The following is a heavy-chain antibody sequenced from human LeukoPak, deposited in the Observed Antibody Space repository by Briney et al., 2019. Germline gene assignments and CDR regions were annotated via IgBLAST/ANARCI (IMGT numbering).Heavy chain of an antibody. D-gene: IGHD6-13*01. Sequence: GGSLRLSCAASKFTFSSYGMHWVRQAPGKGLEWVAVISYDGSNEYYVDSVKGRFTISRDNSKNTLYLQMNSSRAEDTAVYYCARDPSIAAAYYFDYWGQGTLVTVSS. J-gene: IGHJ4*02. CDR1: KFTFSSYG. CDR3: ARDPSIAAAYYFDY. CDR2: ISYDGSNE. V-gene: IGHV3-30*03.